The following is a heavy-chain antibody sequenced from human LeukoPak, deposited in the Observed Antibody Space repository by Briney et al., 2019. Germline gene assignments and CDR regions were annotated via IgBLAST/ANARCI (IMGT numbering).Heavy chain of an antibody. CDR1: GFTFTTFA. V-gene: IGHV3-23*01. D-gene: IGHD2-2*01. CDR3: AKKKGSTRPDYCMDV. CDR2: ISGSGSTI. J-gene: IGHJ6*03. Sequence: PGGSLRLSCAASGFTFTTFAMSWVRQAPGKGLEWVSFISGSGSTIYYADSVKGRFTISRDNSKKTLYLQMNSLRAEDTAVYYCAKKKGSTRPDYCMDVWGKGTTVTVS.